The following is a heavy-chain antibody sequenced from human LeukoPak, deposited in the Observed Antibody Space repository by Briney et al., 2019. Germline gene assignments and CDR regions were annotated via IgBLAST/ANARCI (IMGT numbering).Heavy chain of an antibody. J-gene: IGHJ4*02. Sequence: SETLSLTCAVYGGSFSGYYWSWIRQPPGKGLEWIGEINHSGSTNYNPSLKSRVTISVDTSKNQFSLKLSSVTAADTAVYYCASFRGYSYGYHYWGRGTLVTVSS. CDR2: INHSGST. CDR3: ASFRGYSYGYHY. V-gene: IGHV4-34*01. D-gene: IGHD5-18*01. CDR1: GGSFSGYY.